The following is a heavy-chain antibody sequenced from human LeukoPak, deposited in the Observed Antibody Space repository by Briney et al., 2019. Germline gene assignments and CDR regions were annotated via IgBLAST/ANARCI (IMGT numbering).Heavy chain of an antibody. Sequence: PGGSLSLSCAASGFSVSSNYMSWVRQAPGKGLEWVSVIYDDGTIYYADSVKGRFTVSRDNSKNTMYLQMNSLRAEDTAVYYCANHYYDSSGNFDYWGQGTLVTVSS. CDR1: GFSVSSNY. CDR2: IYDDGTI. CDR3: ANHYYDSSGNFDY. D-gene: IGHD3-22*01. V-gene: IGHV3-53*01. J-gene: IGHJ4*02.